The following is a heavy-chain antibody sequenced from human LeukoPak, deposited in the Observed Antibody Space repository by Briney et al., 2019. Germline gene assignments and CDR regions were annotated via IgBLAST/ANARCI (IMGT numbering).Heavy chain of an antibody. CDR2: IYTSGST. CDR3: ARSPHCGGNPEDAFDI. Sequence: PSETLSLTCAVYGGSFSGYYWSWIRPPAGKGLEWIGRIYTSGSTNYNPSLKSRVTISVDTSKNQFSLKLSSVTAADTAVYYCARSPHCGGNPEDAFDIWGQGTMVTVSS. CDR1: GGSFSGYY. V-gene: IGHV4-59*10. D-gene: IGHD4-23*01. J-gene: IGHJ3*02.